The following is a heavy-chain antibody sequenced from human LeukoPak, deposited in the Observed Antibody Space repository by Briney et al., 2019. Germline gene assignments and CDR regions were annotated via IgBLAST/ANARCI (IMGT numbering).Heavy chain of an antibody. J-gene: IGHJ4*02. CDR3: AKARHYGDYVSSFDY. Sequence: PSETLSLTCAVYGGSFSGYYWNWIRQPPGKGLNWIGEINQSGSTNYNPSLKSRVTISVDTSKNHFSLKLNSVTAADTPVYYCAKARHYGDYVSSFDYWGQGTLLTVSS. D-gene: IGHD4-17*01. V-gene: IGHV4-34*01. CDR2: INQSGST. CDR1: GGSFSGYY.